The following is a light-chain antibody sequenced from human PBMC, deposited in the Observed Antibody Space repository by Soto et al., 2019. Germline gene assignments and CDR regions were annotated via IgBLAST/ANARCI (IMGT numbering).Light chain of an antibody. CDR3: ISYKTDDTLV. CDR1: RSDNGAFTS. Sequence: QSALTQPASVSGSPGQSITISCAGTRSDNGAFTSVSWYQHLPGRSPTLIIYEATNRPSGFSERFSGSKAGDTASLTISGLQADDAAEYFCISYKTDDTLVFGSGTKVTLL. J-gene: IGLJ1*01. CDR2: EAT. V-gene: IGLV2-14*01.